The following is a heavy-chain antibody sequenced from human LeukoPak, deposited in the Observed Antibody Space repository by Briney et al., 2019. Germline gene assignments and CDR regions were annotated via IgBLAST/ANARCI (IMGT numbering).Heavy chain of an antibody. V-gene: IGHV4-4*09. CDR1: GGSISSYY. J-gene: IGHJ4*02. CDR2: IYTSGST. Sequence: PSETLSLTCTVSGGSISSYYWSWIRQPPGKGLEWIGYIYTSGSTNYNPSLKSRVTISVDTSKNQFSLKLSSVTAADTAVYYCARQGPSGLRYFGADDYFDYWGQGTLVTVSS. CDR3: ARQGPSGLRYFGADDYFDY. D-gene: IGHD3-9*01.